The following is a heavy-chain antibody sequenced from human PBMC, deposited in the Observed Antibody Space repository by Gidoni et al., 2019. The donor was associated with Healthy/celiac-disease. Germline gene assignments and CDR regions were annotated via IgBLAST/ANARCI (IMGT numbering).Heavy chain of an antibody. J-gene: IGHJ6*02. CDR3: ARSLSKIYYDILTGLPPGGMDV. Sequence: QVQLVQSGAEVKKPGASVKVSCKASGYTFTGYYMHWVRQAPGQGLEWMGWINPNSGGTNYAQKFQGRVTMTRDTSISTAYMELSRLRSDDTAVYYCARSLSKIYYDILTGLPPGGMDVWGQGTTVTVSS. V-gene: IGHV1-2*02. D-gene: IGHD3-9*01. CDR2: INPNSGGT. CDR1: GYTFTGYY.